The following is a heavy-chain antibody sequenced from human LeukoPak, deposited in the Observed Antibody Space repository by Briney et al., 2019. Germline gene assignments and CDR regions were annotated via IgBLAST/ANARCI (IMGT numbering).Heavy chain of an antibody. D-gene: IGHD3-22*01. J-gene: IGHJ4*02. V-gene: IGHV3-48*04. CDR3: ARGFPFRYYYDSSGYHDY. CDR1: GFTFSSYS. Sequence: PGGSLRLSCAASGFTFSSYSMNWVRQAPGKGLEWVSYISSSSSTIYYADSVKGRFTISRDNAKNSLYLQMNSLRAEDTAVYYCARGFPFRYYYDSSGYHDYWGQGTLVTVSS. CDR2: ISSSSSTI.